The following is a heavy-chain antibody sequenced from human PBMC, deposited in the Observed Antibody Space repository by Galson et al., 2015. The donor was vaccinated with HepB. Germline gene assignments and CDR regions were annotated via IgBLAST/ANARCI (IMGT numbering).Heavy chain of an antibody. CDR3: AREGVNFTTVVTLGVLYYYYGMDV. CDR1: GFTFSSYS. Sequence: SLRLSCAASGFTFSSYSMNWVRQAPGKGLEWVSSISSSSSYIYYADSVKGRFTISRDNAKNSLYLQMNSLRAEDTAVYYCAREGVNFTTVVTLGVLYYYYGMDVWGQGTTVTVSS. D-gene: IGHD4-23*01. CDR2: ISSSSSYI. V-gene: IGHV3-21*01. J-gene: IGHJ6*02.